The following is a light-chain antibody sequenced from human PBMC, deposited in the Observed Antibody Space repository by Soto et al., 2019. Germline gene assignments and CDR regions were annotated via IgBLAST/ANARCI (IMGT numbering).Light chain of an antibody. CDR3: QQRSNWPQFT. J-gene: IGKJ4*01. CDR1: QSVSKD. V-gene: IGKV3-11*01. CDR2: DAS. Sequence: EIVLTQSPATLSLSPGERATLSCRASQSVSKDLAWYQQKPGQAPRLLIHDASNRATGIPARFSGSGSGTDFTLTISSLEPEDFGVYYCQQRSNWPQFTFGGGTKVEIK.